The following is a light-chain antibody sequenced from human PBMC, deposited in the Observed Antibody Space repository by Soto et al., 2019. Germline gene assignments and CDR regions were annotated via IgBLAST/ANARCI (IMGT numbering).Light chain of an antibody. CDR3: QQYKAYWT. J-gene: IGKJ1*01. CDR1: QSISSW. V-gene: IGKV1-5*03. CDR2: KAS. Sequence: DIQMTQSPSTLSASVVDRVTITCRASQSISSWLAWYQQKPGKAPKLLIYKASSLESGVPSRFSGSGSGTEFTLTISSLQPDDFATYYCQQYKAYWTFGQGTKVDIK.